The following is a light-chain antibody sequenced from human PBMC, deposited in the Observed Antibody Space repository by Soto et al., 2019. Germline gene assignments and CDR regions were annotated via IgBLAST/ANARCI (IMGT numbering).Light chain of an antibody. CDR1: SSDVGGYSY. CDR3: SSYTSRSTLLV. CDR2: EVS. J-gene: IGLJ3*02. Sequence: QSVLTQPASVSGSPGQSITISCTGTSSDVGGYSYVSWYQQHPGKAPKLMIYEVSNRPSGVSNRFSGSKSGNTASLTISGLQAEDEADYYCSSYTSRSTLLVCGVGTKLTVL. V-gene: IGLV2-14*01.